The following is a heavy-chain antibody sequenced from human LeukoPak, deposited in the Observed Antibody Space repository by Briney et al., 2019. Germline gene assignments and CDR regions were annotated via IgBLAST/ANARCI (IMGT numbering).Heavy chain of an antibody. Sequence: SETLSLTCAVYGGSFSGYYWSCIRQPPGKGLEWIGEINHSGSTNYNPSLKSRVIISVDTSKNQFSLKLSSVTAADTAVYYCARVRGPFDPWGQGTLVTVSS. CDR3: ARVRGPFDP. J-gene: IGHJ5*02. V-gene: IGHV4-34*01. CDR1: GGSFSGYY. D-gene: IGHD3-10*01. CDR2: INHSGST.